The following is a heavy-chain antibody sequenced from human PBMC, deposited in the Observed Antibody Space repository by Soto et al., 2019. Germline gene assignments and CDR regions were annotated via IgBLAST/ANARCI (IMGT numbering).Heavy chain of an antibody. J-gene: IGHJ4*02. CDR1: GGSISSYN. D-gene: IGHD1-26*01. CDR3: ARAASSGTYLRVSYFEY. V-gene: IGHV4-59*01. Sequence: KTSETLSLTCTVSGGSISSYNWILIRQSPGKGLECIGYIHYSGSTNYNPSLKSRVTISVDRSKNQFSLKVSSVTAADTALYFCARAASSGTYLRVSYFEYWGEGTLVTVSS. CDR2: IHYSGST.